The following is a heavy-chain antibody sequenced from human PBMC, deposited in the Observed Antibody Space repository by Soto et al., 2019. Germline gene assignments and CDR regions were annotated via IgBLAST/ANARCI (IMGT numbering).Heavy chain of an antibody. CDR3: ARGRKSTVTTSFDY. V-gene: IGHV4-31*03. CDR2: IYYSGST. J-gene: IGHJ4*02. CDR1: GGSISSGGYY. D-gene: IGHD4-17*01. Sequence: QVQLQESGPGLVKPSQTLSLTCTVSGGSISSGGYYWSGIRQHPGKGLEWIGYIYYSGSTYYNPSLKSRVTISVDTSKNQFSLKLSSVTAADTAVYYCARGRKSTVTTSFDYWGQGTLVTVSS.